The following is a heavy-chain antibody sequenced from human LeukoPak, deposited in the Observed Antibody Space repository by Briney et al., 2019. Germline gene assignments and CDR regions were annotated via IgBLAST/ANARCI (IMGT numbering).Heavy chain of an antibody. CDR2: IKRDGSEK. D-gene: IGHD6-19*01. CDR3: ARLSTAVPDADY. Sequence: PGGSLRLSCAASIFTFSTSWMSWVRQAPGKGLEWVANIKRDGSEKYYVDSVKGRFTISRDNAKNSLYLQMNSLRVEDTAVYYCARLSTAVPDADYRGQGTLVTVSS. V-gene: IGHV3-7*01. J-gene: IGHJ4*02. CDR1: IFTFSTSW.